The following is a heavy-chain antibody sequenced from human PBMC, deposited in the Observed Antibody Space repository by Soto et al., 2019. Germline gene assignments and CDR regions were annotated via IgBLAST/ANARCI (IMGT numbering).Heavy chain of an antibody. CDR1: GFTFSNYT. CDR3: ATSSPVAVAGV. Sequence: EVKLVESGGGLVKPGGSLRLSCGASGFTFSNYTMNWVRQAPGKGLEWVSSISGSGAYIYYADSMKGRFTISRDNAQNSLYLQMNSLRAEYTAMYYCATSSPVAVAGVWGQGTLVTVSS. D-gene: IGHD6-19*01. J-gene: IGHJ4*02. V-gene: IGHV3-21*01. CDR2: ISGSGAYI.